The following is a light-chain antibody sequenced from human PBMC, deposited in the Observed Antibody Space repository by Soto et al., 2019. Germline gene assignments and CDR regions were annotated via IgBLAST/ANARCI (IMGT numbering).Light chain of an antibody. Sequence: EIVLTQSPGTLSLSPGERATLSCRARRSVSSSYLAWYQQKPGQAPRLLIYGASSRATGIPDRFSGSGSGTDFTLTISRLEPEDFAVYYCQQYGSSPRTFGQGTKVEIQ. CDR2: GAS. CDR3: QQYGSSPRT. J-gene: IGKJ1*01. CDR1: RSVSSSY. V-gene: IGKV3-20*01.